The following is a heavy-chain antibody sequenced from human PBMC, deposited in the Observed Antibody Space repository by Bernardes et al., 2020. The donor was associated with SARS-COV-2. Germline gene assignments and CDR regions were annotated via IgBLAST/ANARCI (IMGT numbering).Heavy chain of an antibody. CDR1: GFTFSSYA. V-gene: IGHV3-30*04. CDR3: ARDAAEVPAAMYYYYYYMDV. J-gene: IGHJ6*03. Sequence: GGSLRLSCAASGFTFSSYAMHWVRQAPGKGLEWVAVISYDGSNKYYADSVKGRFTISRDNSKNTLYLQMNSLRAEDTAVYYCARDAAEVPAAMYYYYYYMDVWGKGTTVTVSS. D-gene: IGHD2-2*01. CDR2: ISYDGSNK.